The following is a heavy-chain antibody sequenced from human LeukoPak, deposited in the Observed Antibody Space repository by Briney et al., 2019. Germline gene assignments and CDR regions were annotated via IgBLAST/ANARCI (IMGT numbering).Heavy chain of an antibody. V-gene: IGHV4-61*02. D-gene: IGHD2/OR15-2a*01. CDR2: IYTSGST. J-gene: IGHJ4*02. CDR1: GGSISSGSYY. CDR3: ARDSRFVDY. Sequence: SETLSLTCTVSGGSISSGSYYWSWIRQPAGKGLEWIGRIYTSGSTNYNPSLKSRVTISVDTSKNQFSLKLSSVTAADTAVYYCARDSRFVDYWGQGTLVTVSS.